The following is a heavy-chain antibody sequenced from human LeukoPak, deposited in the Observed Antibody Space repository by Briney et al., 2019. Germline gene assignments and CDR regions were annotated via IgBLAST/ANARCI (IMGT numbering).Heavy chain of an antibody. CDR1: GFTVSSNY. J-gene: IGHJ4*02. D-gene: IGHD6-19*01. CDR3: ARPVVSGKAGADY. V-gene: IGHV3-66*04. CDR2: IYSGGST. Sequence: GGSLRLSCAASGFTVSSNYMSWVRQAPGKGLEWVSVIYSGGSTYYADSVKGRFTISRDNSKNTLYLQMNSLRAEDTAVYYCARPVVSGKAGADYGGQGPLVPVPS.